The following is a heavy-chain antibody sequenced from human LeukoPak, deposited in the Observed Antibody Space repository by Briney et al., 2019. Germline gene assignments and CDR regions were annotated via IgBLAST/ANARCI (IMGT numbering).Heavy chain of an antibody. CDR1: GCTLSTYA. V-gene: IGHV3-23*01. Sequence: GGSLRLSCAASGCTLSTYAMGWVRQAPGKGLEWVSAISGIEGNTYYADSVKGRFTISRDNSKNTLYLQMNSLRAEDTALYYCAKRPPSYDYARLDYWGQGTLVTVSS. CDR3: AKRPPSYDYARLDY. J-gene: IGHJ4*02. D-gene: IGHD3-16*01. CDR2: ISGIEGNT.